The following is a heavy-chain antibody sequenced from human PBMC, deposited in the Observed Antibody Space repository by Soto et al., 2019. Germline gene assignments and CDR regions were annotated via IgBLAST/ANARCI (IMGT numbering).Heavy chain of an antibody. CDR3: TSFGVSSMNWFDP. CDR1: GGSIRSGDYY. CDR2: IYYSGST. J-gene: IGHJ5*02. V-gene: IGHV4-30-4*01. Sequence: PSETLSLTCTVSGGSIRSGDYYWSWIRQPPGKGLEWIGYIYYSGSTYYNPSLKSRVTISVDTSKNQFSLKLNSVTAADTAVYYCTSFGVSSMNWFDPWGQGTLVTVSS. D-gene: IGHD3-3*01.